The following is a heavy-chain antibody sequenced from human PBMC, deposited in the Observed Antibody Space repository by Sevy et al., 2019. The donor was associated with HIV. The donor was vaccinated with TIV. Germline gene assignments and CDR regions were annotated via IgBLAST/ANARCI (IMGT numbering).Heavy chain of an antibody. V-gene: IGHV1-2*02. D-gene: IGHD6-19*01. J-gene: IGHJ6*02. CDR3: ARVHRAQWLVPDRYYYYYGMDV. CDR2: INPNSGGT. CDR1: GYTFTGYY. Sequence: ASVKVSCKASGYTFTGYYMHWVRQAPGQGLEWMGWINPNSGGTNYAQKFQGRVTMTRETSISTAYMELSRLGSDDTAGYYCARVHRAQWLVPDRYYYYYGMDVWGQGTTVTVSS.